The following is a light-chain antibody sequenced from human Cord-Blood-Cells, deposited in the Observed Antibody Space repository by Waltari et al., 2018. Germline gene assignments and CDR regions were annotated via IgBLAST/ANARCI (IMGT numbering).Light chain of an antibody. V-gene: IGKV1-39*01. CDR3: QQSYSTPLT. J-gene: IGKJ4*02. CDR1: QSISSY. Sequence: DIQVMQPPSSLSAVVGDRVTITCRASQSISSYLNWYHQKAWNAPKRLIYAASSLQSGIPSRFSGSGSVTDFTLAISSLQPEDFATYYCQQSYSTPLTNGGGTKVEI. CDR2: AAS.